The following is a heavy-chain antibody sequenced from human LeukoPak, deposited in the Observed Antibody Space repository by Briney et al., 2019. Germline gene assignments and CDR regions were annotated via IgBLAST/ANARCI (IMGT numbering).Heavy chain of an antibody. V-gene: IGHV4-34*01. CDR2: INHSGST. J-gene: IGHJ4*02. CDR3: ARGMYSSGWYFDY. CDR1: GGSFSGYY. D-gene: IGHD6-19*01. Sequence: PSETLSLTCAVYGGSFSGYYWSWIRQPPGKGLEWIGEINHSGSTNYNPPLKSRVTISVDTSKNQFSLKLSSVTAADTAVYYCARGMYSSGWYFDYWGQGTLVTVSS.